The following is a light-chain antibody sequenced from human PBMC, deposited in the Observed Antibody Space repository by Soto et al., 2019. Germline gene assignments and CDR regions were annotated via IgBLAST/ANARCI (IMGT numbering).Light chain of an antibody. CDR1: QSVSNSR. Sequence: EIGLTQSPGTLSLSPGERATLSCWASQSVSNSRLAWYQQKPGQPPRLLISGASSRAPGIPDRFSGSGSGTDFTLTISRLEPEDFALYYCQQYVTSSITFGQGTRLEIK. J-gene: IGKJ5*01. CDR2: GAS. CDR3: QQYVTSSIT. V-gene: IGKV3-20*01.